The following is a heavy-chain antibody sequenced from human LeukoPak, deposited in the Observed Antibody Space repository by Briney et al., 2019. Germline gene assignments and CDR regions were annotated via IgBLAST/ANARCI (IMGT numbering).Heavy chain of an antibody. CDR2: IIPIFGTA. D-gene: IGHD5-12*01. J-gene: IGHJ5*02. CDR3: ARDRVATSNWFDP. CDR1: GGTFSSYA. V-gene: IGHV1-69*05. Sequence: SVKVSCKASGGTFSSYAISWVRQAPGQGLEWMGGIIPIFGTANYAQKLQGRVTMTTDTSTSTAYMELRSLRSDDTAVYYCARDRVATSNWFDPWGQGTLVTVSS.